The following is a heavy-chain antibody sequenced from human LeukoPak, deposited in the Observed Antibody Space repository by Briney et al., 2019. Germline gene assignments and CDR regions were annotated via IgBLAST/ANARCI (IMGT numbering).Heavy chain of an antibody. D-gene: IGHD6-13*01. CDR3: ASAWIAAAGSIDY. Sequence: PSETLSLSCAVYGGSFSGYYWSWIRQPPGKGLEWIGEINHSGSTNYNPSLKSRVTISVDTSKNQFSLKLSSVTAADTAVYYCASAWIAAAGSIDYWGQGTLVTVSS. J-gene: IGHJ4*02. CDR2: INHSGST. CDR1: GGSFSGYY. V-gene: IGHV4-34*01.